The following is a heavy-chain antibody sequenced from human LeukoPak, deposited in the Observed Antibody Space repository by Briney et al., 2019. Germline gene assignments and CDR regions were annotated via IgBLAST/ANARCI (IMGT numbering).Heavy chain of an antibody. D-gene: IGHD6-13*01. V-gene: IGHV3-30-3*01. J-gene: IGHJ4*02. CDR3: VRVRSPGSWYYFDY. CDR1: GFSFSDYP. CDR2: TSYDGNMK. Sequence: PGGSLRLSCAASGFSFSDYPMHWVRQAPGKGLEWVAVTSYDGNMKYNADSVKGRFTISRDNSKKMLYLQMNSLRDEDTAVYYCVRVRSPGSWYYFDYWGQGTLVTVSS.